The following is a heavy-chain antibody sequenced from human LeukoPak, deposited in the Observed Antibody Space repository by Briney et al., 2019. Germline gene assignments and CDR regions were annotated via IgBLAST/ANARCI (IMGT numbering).Heavy chain of an antibody. D-gene: IGHD6-19*01. J-gene: IGHJ6*02. CDR3: ARASNIAVAGTYGMDV. V-gene: IGHV3-11*04. Sequence: GGSLRLSCAASGFTFSDYYMSWIRQAPGKGLEWVSYISSSGSTIYYADSVKGRFTISRDNAKNSLYLQMNSLRAEDMAVYYCARASNIAVAGTYGMDVWGQGTTVSVSS. CDR2: ISSSGSTI. CDR1: GFTFSDYY.